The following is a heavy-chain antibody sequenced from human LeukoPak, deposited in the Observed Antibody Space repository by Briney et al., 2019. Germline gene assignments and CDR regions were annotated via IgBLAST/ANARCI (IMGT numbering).Heavy chain of an antibody. Sequence: GESLKVSGKASGYTFTSYDINGVRRATGQGLEGMGWINPNSGNTGYAQKFQGRVTTTRNTSISTAYMELSSLRSEDTAVYYCARVYSSSWQYYYYYGMDVWGQGTTVTVSS. J-gene: IGHJ6*02. D-gene: IGHD6-13*01. CDR3: ARVYSSSWQYYYYYGMDV. CDR2: INPNSGNT. CDR1: GYTFTSYD. V-gene: IGHV1-8*01.